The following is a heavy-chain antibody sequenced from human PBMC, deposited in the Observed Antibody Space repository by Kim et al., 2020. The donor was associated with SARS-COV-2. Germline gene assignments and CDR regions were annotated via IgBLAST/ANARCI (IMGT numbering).Heavy chain of an antibody. CDR2: INHSGST. CDR3: ASVGRYFDWPGTFDY. J-gene: IGHJ4*02. V-gene: IGHV4-34*01. Sequence: SETLSLTCAVYGGSFSGYYWSWIRQPPGKGLEWIGEINHSGSTNYNPSLKSRVTISVDTSKNQFSLKLSSVTAADTAVYYCASVGRYFDWPGTFDYWGQG. D-gene: IGHD3-9*01. CDR1: GGSFSGYY.